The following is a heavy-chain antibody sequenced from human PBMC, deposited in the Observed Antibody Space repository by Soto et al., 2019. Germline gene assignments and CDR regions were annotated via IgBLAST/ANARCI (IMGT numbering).Heavy chain of an antibody. Sequence: SETLSLTCAVSGYSISSGYYWGWIRQPPGKGLEWIGSIYHSGSTYYNPSLKSRVTISVDTSKNQFSLKLSSVTAADTAVYYFAGQTMIVVAGVDYRGQRTLVTVSS. CDR2: IYHSGST. J-gene: IGHJ4*02. D-gene: IGHD3-22*01. CDR3: AGQTMIVVAGVDY. V-gene: IGHV4-38-2*01. CDR1: GYSISSGYY.